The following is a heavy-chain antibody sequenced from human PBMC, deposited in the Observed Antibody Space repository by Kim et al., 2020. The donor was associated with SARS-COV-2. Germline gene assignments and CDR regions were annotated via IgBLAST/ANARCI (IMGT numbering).Heavy chain of an antibody. D-gene: IGHD6-13*01. CDR1: GYIFTSYG. Sequence: ASVKVSCKTSGYIFTSYGMHWVRQAPGQRLEWMGWINAANGDTKDSQKFQGRVTITRDTSAGTAYMELSSLRSEDTAVYYCARDVSSSWSGVDYWGQGTLVTVSS. J-gene: IGHJ4*02. CDR2: INAANGDT. CDR3: ARDVSSSWSGVDY. V-gene: IGHV1-3*01.